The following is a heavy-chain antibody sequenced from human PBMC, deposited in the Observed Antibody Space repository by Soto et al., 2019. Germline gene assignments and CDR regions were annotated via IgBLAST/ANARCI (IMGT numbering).Heavy chain of an antibody. CDR3: ARSEYNWNTRWAY. CDR2: IYSGGST. Sequence: GGSLRLSCAASGFTVSDNYMSWVRQAPGKGLEWVSVIYSGGSTYYADSVKGRFTISRDNSKNTLDLQMNSLRAEDTAVYYCARSEYNWNTRWAYWGQGTLVTVSS. J-gene: IGHJ4*02. D-gene: IGHD1-20*01. V-gene: IGHV3-66*01. CDR1: GFTVSDNY.